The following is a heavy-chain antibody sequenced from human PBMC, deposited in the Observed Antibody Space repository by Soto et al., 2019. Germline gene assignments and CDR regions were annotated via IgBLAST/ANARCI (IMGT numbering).Heavy chain of an antibody. Sequence: PSEILSLTCTVSGGSISSGGCYWSWIRQPPGEGLEWIGYIYYSGSTYYNPSLKSRVTISVDTSKNQFSLKLSSVTAADTAVYYCASSGDNPYNWFDPWGQGTLVTVSS. CDR3: ASSGDNPYNWFDP. V-gene: IGHV4-30-4*01. J-gene: IGHJ5*02. D-gene: IGHD4-17*01. CDR1: GGSISSGGCY. CDR2: IYYSGST.